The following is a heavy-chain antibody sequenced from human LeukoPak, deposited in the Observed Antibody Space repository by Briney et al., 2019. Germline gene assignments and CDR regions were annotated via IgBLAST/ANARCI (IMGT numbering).Heavy chain of an antibody. Sequence: PRGSLRLSCAASGVTVSNNYISWVRQAPGKGLEWVSVMYSTGITQYGDSVRGRFTISRDNSKNTAYLQMNSLKPEDTAVYYCARDPGGGPTHGYWGQGTLVTVSS. D-gene: IGHD1-26*01. J-gene: IGHJ4*02. CDR3: ARDPGGGPTHGY. V-gene: IGHV3-66*03. CDR1: GVTVSNNY. CDR2: MYSTGIT.